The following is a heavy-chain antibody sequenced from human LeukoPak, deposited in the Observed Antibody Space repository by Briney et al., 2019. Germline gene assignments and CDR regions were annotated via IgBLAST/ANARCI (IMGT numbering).Heavy chain of an antibody. CDR3: AKPPPSAYYYYYMDV. CDR1: GFTFSSYG. CDR2: ISGSGGST. J-gene: IGHJ6*03. Sequence: PGGSLRLSCAASGFTFSSYGMSWVRQAPGKGLEWVSAISGSGGSTYYADSVKGRFTISRDNSKNTLYLQMNSLRAEDTAVYYCAKPPPSAYYYYYMDVWGKGTTVTISS. V-gene: IGHV3-23*01.